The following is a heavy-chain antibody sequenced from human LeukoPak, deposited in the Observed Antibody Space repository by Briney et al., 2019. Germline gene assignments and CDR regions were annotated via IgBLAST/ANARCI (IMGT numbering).Heavy chain of an antibody. V-gene: IGHV4-59*01. Sequence: PSETLSLTCTVSGGSISSYYWSWIRQSPGKGLEWIGYIYYSVSTNYNPSLKSRVTISVDTSKNQFSLRLRSVTAADTAVYFCAADSSGWPSFDYWGQGILVTVS. CDR2: IYYSVST. CDR3: AADSSGWPSFDY. CDR1: GGSISSYY. J-gene: IGHJ4*02. D-gene: IGHD6-19*01.